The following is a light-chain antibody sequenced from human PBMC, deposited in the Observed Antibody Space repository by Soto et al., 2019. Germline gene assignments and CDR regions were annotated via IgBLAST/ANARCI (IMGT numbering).Light chain of an antibody. CDR1: QSVSSS. V-gene: IGKV3-15*01. CDR2: GAS. Sequence: ELVMTQSPAPLSVSPGDRATLSCRASQSVSSSLAWYQQKPGKAPRLLIYGASTMAICISARFSGSGSRTEFNLTISSLQSEDFAVYYCQQKNNWPPLTFGGGTKVEIK. CDR3: QQKNNWPPLT. J-gene: IGKJ4*01.